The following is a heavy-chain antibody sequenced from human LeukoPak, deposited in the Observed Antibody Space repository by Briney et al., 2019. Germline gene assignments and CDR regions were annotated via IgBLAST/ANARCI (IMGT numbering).Heavy chain of an antibody. CDR1: GFTFGDYA. CDR2: ISGSDGTT. V-gene: IGHV3-23*01. CDR3: AKNIRPVDSSSWHLHFDY. Sequence: GGSLRLSCTASGFTFGDYAMSWFRQAPGKGLEWVSDISGSDGTTHYADSVKGRFTISRDNSKNTLYLQMNSLRAQDTAVYYCAKNIRPVDSSSWHLHFDYWGQGTLVTVSS. D-gene: IGHD6-13*01. J-gene: IGHJ4*02.